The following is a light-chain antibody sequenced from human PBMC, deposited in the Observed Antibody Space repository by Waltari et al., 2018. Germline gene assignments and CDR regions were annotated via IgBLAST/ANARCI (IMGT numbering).Light chain of an antibody. CDR3: YSASDNNLVI. Sequence: SYELTQPSSVSVSPGQTARIPCSGDILAKTHARWFQQKPGQAPLLVIFQDNPRPSGIPERFSGSSSGTTVTLTISGAHVDDEADYHCYSASDNNLVIFGGGTKLTVL. CDR1: ILAKTH. V-gene: IGLV3-27*01. CDR2: QDN. J-gene: IGLJ2*01.